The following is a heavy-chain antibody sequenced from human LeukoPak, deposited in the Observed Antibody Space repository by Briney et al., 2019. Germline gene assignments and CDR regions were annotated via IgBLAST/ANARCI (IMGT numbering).Heavy chain of an antibody. CDR1: GFTFSSYS. CDR3: ARRGASSHFDY. Sequence: PGGSLRLSCAASGFTFSSYSMNWVRQGPGKGLEWVSYISSSSSTIYYADSVKGRFTISIDNAKNSLYLQMNSLRVEETAVHYCARRGASSHFDYWGQGTLVTVSS. D-gene: IGHD1-26*01. CDR2: ISSSSSTI. V-gene: IGHV3-48*01. J-gene: IGHJ4*02.